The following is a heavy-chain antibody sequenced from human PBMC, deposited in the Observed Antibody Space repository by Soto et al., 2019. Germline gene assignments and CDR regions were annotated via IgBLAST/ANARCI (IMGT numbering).Heavy chain of an antibody. Sequence: ASVKVSCKASGYTFTSYDINWVRQATGQGLEWMGWMNPNSGNTGYAQKFQCRVTMTRNTSISTAYMELSSLRSEDTAVYYCASAGAIFDYYGMDVWGQGTTVTVSS. D-gene: IGHD3-3*01. J-gene: IGHJ6*02. CDR3: ASAGAIFDYYGMDV. V-gene: IGHV1-8*01. CDR1: GYTFTSYD. CDR2: MNPNSGNT.